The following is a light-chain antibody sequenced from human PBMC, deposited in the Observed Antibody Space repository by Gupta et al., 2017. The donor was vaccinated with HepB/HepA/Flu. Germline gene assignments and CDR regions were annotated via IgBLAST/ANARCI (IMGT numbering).Light chain of an antibody. CDR3: WSYGGSGTLV. J-gene: IGLJ2*01. CDR1: NNDVGGYNL. Sequence: SALTQPASVSGSPGPSLSISCTRTNNDVGGYNLVSWYQQHAGEGTKLIIYEVTKRPAGVANRFSGSKAGNSASLTITGLQKEDEADYYGWSYGGSGTLVFGGGTKVTVL. CDR2: EVT. V-gene: IGLV2-23*02.